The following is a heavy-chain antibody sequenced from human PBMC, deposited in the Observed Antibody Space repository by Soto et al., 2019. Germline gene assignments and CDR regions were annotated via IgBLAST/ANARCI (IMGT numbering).Heavy chain of an antibody. J-gene: IGHJ5*02. D-gene: IGHD2-15*01. Sequence: QVQLQESGPGLVKTSDTLSLTCTVSGGSLSSYYWTWIRQPPGKGLEWIGYIYYTGSTNYNPSLKSRVTISVDTSKNQFSLKLTYVTAADTAVYYCARGDIVFDPWGQGTLVTVSS. V-gene: IGHV4-59*07. CDR2: IYYTGST. CDR1: GGSLSSYY. CDR3: ARGDIVFDP.